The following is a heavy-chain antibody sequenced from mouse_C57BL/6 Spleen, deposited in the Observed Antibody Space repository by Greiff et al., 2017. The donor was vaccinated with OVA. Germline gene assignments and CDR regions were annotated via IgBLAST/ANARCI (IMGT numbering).Heavy chain of an antibody. CDR2: ISDGGSYT. D-gene: IGHD4-1*02. CDR1: GFTFSSYA. J-gene: IGHJ2*01. Sequence: EVKLMESGGGLVKPGGSLKLSCAASGFTFSSYAMSWVRQTPEKRLEWVATISDGGSYTYYPDNVKGRFTISRDNAKNNLYLQMSHLKSEDTAMYYCARANWDQGYFDDWGQGTTLTVSS. CDR3: ARANWDQGYFDD. V-gene: IGHV5-4*03.